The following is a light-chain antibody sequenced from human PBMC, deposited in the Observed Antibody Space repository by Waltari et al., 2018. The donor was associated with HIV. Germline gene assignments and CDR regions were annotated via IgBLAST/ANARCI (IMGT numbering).Light chain of an antibody. CDR1: SSDVGGYNL. CDR2: EVS. J-gene: IGLJ2*01. CDR3: CAYAGSTTYVI. Sequence: QSALTQPASVSGSRGQSLTLSCTGTSSDVGGYNLVSWYQQHPGKAPKLMIYEVSKRPSGVSNRFSGSKSGNTASLTISGLQAEDEADYYCCAYAGSTTYVIFGGGTKLTVL. V-gene: IGLV2-23*02.